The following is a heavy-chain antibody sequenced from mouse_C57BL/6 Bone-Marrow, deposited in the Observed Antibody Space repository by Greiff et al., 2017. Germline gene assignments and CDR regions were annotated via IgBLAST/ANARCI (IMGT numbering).Heavy chain of an antibody. Sequence: QLQQSGAELVRPGASVKLSCTASGFNLNDDYMHWVKQRPEQGLEWSGWIDPENGDTEYASKFQGKATLNVDKPSSTAYMQLSSLTSEDSAVYYCARGGSNWYFGVWGTGATVTVFS. CDR3: ARGGSNWYFGV. V-gene: IGHV14-4*01. CDR2: IDPENGDT. CDR1: GFNLNDDY. J-gene: IGHJ1*03.